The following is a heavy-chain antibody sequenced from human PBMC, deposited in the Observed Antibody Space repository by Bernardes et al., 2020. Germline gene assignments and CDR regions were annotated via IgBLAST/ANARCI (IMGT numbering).Heavy chain of an antibody. CDR3: ARGRLWFGELRLDY. J-gene: IGHJ4*02. D-gene: IGHD3-10*01. Sequence: SETLSLTCAVYGGSFSGYYWSWIRQPPGKGLEWIGEINHSGSTNYNPSLKSRVTISVDTSKNQFSLKLSSVTAADTAVYYCARGRLWFGELRLDYWGQGTLVTVSS. CDR1: GGSFSGYY. CDR2: INHSGST. V-gene: IGHV4-34*01.